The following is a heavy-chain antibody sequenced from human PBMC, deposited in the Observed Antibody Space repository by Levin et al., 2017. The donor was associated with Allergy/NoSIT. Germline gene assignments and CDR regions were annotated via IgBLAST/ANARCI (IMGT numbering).Heavy chain of an antibody. J-gene: IGHJ6*02. D-gene: IGHD6-13*01. V-gene: IGHV1-18*01. CDR3: ARDPIAAAGSYYYYYYGMDV. Sequence: GESLKISCKASGYTFTSYGISWVRQAPGQGLEWMGWISAYNGNTNYAQKLQGRVTMTTDTSTSTAYMELRSLRSDDTAVYYCARDPIAAAGSYYYYYYGMDVWGQGTTVTVSS. CDR2: ISAYNGNT. CDR1: GYTFTSYG.